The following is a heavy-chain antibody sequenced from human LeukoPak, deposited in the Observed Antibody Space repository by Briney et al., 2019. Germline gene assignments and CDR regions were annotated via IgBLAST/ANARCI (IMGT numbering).Heavy chain of an antibody. V-gene: IGHV4-34*01. CDR1: GGSSSGYY. J-gene: IGHJ4*02. D-gene: IGHD6-19*01. CDR3: ARSRRGSSGWYGH. CDR2: INHSGST. Sequence: TETPSLTCAVYGGSSSGYYRSWIRQPPGKGLEWIGEINHSGSTNYNPSLKSRVTISVDASKNQFSLKLSSVPAADTAVYYCARSRRGSSGWYGHWGQGTLVTVSS.